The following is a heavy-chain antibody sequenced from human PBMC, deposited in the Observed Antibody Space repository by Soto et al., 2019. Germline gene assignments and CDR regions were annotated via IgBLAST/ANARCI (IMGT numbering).Heavy chain of an antibody. CDR3: ARGSYYFDY. J-gene: IGHJ4*02. Sequence: XETLSLTCTVSGCSISRYYWGWIRQPPGKGLEWIGYIYYSGNTNYNPSLKSRVTISLDTSKNQFSLKLTSVTAADTAVYYCARGSYYFDYWGQGTLVTVSS. CDR2: IYYSGNT. CDR1: GCSISRYY. V-gene: IGHV4-59*12.